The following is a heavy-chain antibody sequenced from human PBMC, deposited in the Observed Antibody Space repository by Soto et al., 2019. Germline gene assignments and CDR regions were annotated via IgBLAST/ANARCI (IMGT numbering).Heavy chain of an antibody. CDR1: GGSISSGDYY. D-gene: IGHD3-22*01. V-gene: IGHV4-30-4*01. J-gene: IGHJ3*02. Sequence: LSLTCTVSGGSISSGDYYWSWIRQPPGKGLEWIGYIYYSGSTYYNPYLKSRVTISVDTSKNQFSLKLSSVTAADTAVYYCARVPTYYYDRGAAFDIWGQGTMVTVSS. CDR3: ARVPTYYYDRGAAFDI. CDR2: IYYSGST.